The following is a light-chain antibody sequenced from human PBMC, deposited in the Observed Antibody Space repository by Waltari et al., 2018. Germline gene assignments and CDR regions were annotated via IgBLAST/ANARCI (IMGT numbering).Light chain of an antibody. CDR2: VNSDGSH. CDR3: QTWGMNIQV. Sequence: QLVLTQSPSASASLGASVKLTCTLTGEYSAYAIAWHQQQPEKGPRYLMNVNSDGSHDKADGIPERFSGSSAAAERYLIISRLQSDDEADYFCQTWGMNIQVFGGGTRLTVL. V-gene: IGLV4-69*01. J-gene: IGLJ3*02. CDR1: GEYSAYA.